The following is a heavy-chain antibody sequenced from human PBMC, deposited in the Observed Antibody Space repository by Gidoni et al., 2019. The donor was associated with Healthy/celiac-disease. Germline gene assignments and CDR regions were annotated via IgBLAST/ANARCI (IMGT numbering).Heavy chain of an antibody. D-gene: IGHD5-12*01. CDR3: ARVEMATMPFDY. V-gene: IGHV4-30-4*01. J-gene: IGHJ4*01. Sequence: QVQLQESSTGLVKPSQTLSLTCTVAGGSISSGDYYWSWIRQPPGKGLEMVVYLYYMGSTYLNPFLNSRVTISVDPSKNQFSLTLSSVTAADTAVYYCARVEMATMPFDYWGQGTLVTVSS. CDR1: GGSISSGDYY. CDR2: LYYMGST.